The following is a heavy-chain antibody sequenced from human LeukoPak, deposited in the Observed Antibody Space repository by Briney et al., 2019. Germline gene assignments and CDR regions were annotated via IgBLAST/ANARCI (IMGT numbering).Heavy chain of an antibody. J-gene: IGHJ4*02. V-gene: IGHV3-7*01. Sequence: PGGSLRLSCAVSGLTFSSYWASCVPRAPGKGLECVTNIKQDGCQRHYVDSVKRRFTNSRDNAKNSLDLQMNSLRAEESAVYYCARVQAAEDYWGQGTLVTVSS. CDR3: ARVQAAEDY. CDR1: GLTFSSYW. CDR2: IKQDGCQR. D-gene: IGHD6-13*01.